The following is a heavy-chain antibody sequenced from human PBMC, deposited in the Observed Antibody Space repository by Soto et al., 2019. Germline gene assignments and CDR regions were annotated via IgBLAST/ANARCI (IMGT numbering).Heavy chain of an antibody. D-gene: IGHD3-3*01. V-gene: IGHV1-2*02. CDR3: ARTAIEATDPYYEYGLDV. Sequence: ASVKVSCKASGDTFTDYYMHWLRQAPGQRPEWMGWIKPNSGDTDLAQNFRGRFTVTRDTSMSVVYMELSRLRSDDTAVYFCARTAIEATDPYYEYGLDVWGQGTTVTVSS. CDR2: IKPNSGDT. J-gene: IGHJ6*02. CDR1: GDTFTDYY.